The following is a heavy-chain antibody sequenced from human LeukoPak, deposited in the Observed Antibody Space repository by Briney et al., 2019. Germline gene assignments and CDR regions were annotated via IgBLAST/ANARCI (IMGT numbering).Heavy chain of an antibody. D-gene: IGHD6-13*01. CDR2: ICGSGGST. CDR3: AKEYSSSWYTGY. V-gene: IGHV3-23*01. CDR1: GFTFSSYA. J-gene: IGHJ4*02. Sequence: PGGSLRLSCAASGFTFSSYAMSWVRQAPGKGLEWVSAICGSGGSTYYAHSVKGRFTISRDNPKNTLYLQMNSLRAEDTAVYYCAKEYSSSWYTGYWGQGTLVTVSS.